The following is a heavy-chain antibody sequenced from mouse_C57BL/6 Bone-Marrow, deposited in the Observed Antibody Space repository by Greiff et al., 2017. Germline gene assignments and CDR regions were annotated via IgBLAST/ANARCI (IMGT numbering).Heavy chain of an antibody. Sequence: VKLQQSGAELVKPGASVKLSCKASGYTFTSYWMQWVKQRPGQGLEWIGEIDPYDSNTNYNQKFKGKATLTVDTSSSTAYMQLSSLTSEDSAVYYCARFRSYFDYWGQGTTLTVSS. V-gene: IGHV1-50*01. CDR3: ARFRSYFDY. CDR1: GYTFTSYW. CDR2: IDPYDSNT. D-gene: IGHD2-14*01. J-gene: IGHJ2*01.